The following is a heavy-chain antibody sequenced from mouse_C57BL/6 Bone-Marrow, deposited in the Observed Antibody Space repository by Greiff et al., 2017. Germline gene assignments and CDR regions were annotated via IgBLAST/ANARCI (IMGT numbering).Heavy chain of an antibody. V-gene: IGHV1-15*01. CDR3: TRTISYRFDY. Sequence: QVQLQQSGAELVRPGASVTLSCKASGYTFTDYEMHWVKQTPVHGLEWIGAIDPETGGTAYNQKFKGKAILTADKSSSTAYMELRSLTSEDSAVYYCTRTISYRFDYWGQGTTLTVSS. CDR1: GYTFTDYE. D-gene: IGHD1-1*01. J-gene: IGHJ2*01. CDR2: IDPETGGT.